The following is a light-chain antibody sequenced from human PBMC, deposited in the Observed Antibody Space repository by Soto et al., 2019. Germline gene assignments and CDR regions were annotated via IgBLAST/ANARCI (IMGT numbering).Light chain of an antibody. Sequence: EIVMTQSPATLSVSPGERATLSCRASRNINRKLAWYQQKPGQAPRLLISGASTSATGIPARFSGGGSGTEFTLTISSLQSEDFAVYYCHQYYDYPPLIFGGGTKVEIK. V-gene: IGKV3-15*01. CDR3: HQYYDYPPLI. CDR2: GAS. J-gene: IGKJ4*01. CDR1: RNINRK.